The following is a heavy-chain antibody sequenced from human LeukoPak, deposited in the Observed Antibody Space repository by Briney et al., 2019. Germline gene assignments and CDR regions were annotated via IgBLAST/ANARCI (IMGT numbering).Heavy chain of an antibody. Sequence: PGGSLRLSCAASGFTFSSYGMHWVRQAPGKGLEWVAVIWYDGNKKYYADSVKGRFTISRDNSKNTLYLQMNSLRAEDTAVYYCARGRDIVIVPAVMQPPFFDYWGQGTLVTVSS. D-gene: IGHD2-2*01. CDR2: IWYDGNKK. J-gene: IGHJ4*02. CDR3: ARGRDIVIVPAVMQPPFFDY. V-gene: IGHV3-33*01. CDR1: GFTFSSYG.